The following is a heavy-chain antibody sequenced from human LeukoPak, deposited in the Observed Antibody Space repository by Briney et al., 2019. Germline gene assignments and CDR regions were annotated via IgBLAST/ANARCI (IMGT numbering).Heavy chain of an antibody. J-gene: IGHJ6*02. Sequence: GGTLRLSCAASGFTFSSFGLHWVCQAPGTGLEWVAVISYEGSNKYYADSVKGRFTISRDNSKNTLYLQMNRLRTEDTAVYYCAKVLPRTTLFPPWSSGMDVWGQGTTVTVSS. V-gene: IGHV3-30*18. CDR3: AKVLPRTTLFPPWSSGMDV. D-gene: IGHD1-1*01. CDR1: GFTFSSFG. CDR2: ISYEGSNK.